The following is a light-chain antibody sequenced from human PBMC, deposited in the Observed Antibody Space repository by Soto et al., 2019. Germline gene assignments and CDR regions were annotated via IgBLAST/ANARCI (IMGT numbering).Light chain of an antibody. CDR1: QTISSW. V-gene: IGKV1-5*03. J-gene: IGKJ1*01. Sequence: DIQMTQSLSTVSGSLGDGVNIXXRASQTISSWLAWYQQKPGKAPKPXIYKASTLKSGVPSRFSGSGSGTEFTLTISSLQPDDFATYYCQHYNSYSEAFGQGTKVDIK. CDR3: QHYNSYSEA. CDR2: KAS.